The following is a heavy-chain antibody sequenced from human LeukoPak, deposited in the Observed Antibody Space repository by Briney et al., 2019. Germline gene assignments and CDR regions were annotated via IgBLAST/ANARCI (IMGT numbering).Heavy chain of an antibody. D-gene: IGHD3-22*01. CDR1: GFTFSSNW. V-gene: IGHV3-23*01. CDR2: ISGSGGST. Sequence: GGSLRLSCAASGFTFSSNWMTWVRQAPGKGLEWVSAISGSGGSTYYADSVKGRFTISRDNSKNTLYLQMNSLRAEDTAVYYCAKEAYYYDSSGYYYWGQGTLVTVSS. J-gene: IGHJ4*02. CDR3: AKEAYYYDSSGYYY.